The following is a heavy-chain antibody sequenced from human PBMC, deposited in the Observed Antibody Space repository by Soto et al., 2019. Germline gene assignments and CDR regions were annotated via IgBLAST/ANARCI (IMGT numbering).Heavy chain of an antibody. Sequence: SETLSLTCAVYGGSFSGYYWSWIRQPPGKGLEWIGEINHSGSTNYNPSLKSRVTISVDTSKNQFSLKLSSVTAADTAVYYCARSLSYGSGSFFGPRNWFDPWGQGTLVTV. D-gene: IGHD3-10*01. CDR1: GGSFSGYY. CDR2: INHSGST. CDR3: ARSLSYGSGSFFGPRNWFDP. J-gene: IGHJ5*02. V-gene: IGHV4-34*01.